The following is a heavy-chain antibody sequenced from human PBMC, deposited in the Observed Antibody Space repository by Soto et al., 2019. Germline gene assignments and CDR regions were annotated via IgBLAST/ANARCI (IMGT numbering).Heavy chain of an antibody. D-gene: IGHD6-13*01. J-gene: IGHJ4*02. CDR1: GDSVSIISAA. CDR3: ARVVGSSEHDY. CDR2: TYYRSKWHS. Sequence: SQTLSLTCAISGDSVSIISAASNWIRQSPSRGLEWLGRTYYRSKWHSEYAVSVKSRISIKPDTSKNKFSLQLYSVTPEDTATYYCARVVGSSEHDYWGQGTLVTVSS. V-gene: IGHV6-1*01.